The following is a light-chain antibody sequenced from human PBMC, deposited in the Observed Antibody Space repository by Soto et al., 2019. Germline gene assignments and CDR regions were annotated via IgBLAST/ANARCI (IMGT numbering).Light chain of an antibody. CDR3: QVWDITTDHYV. CDR2: YDS. J-gene: IGLJ1*01. V-gene: IGLV3-21*04. Sequence: SYELTQPPSVSVAPEKTARLTCRGANIGSKRVHWYRQKPGQAPVLVIYYDSDRPSGIPERFSGSNSGNTATLTINRVEAGDEADYCCQVWDITTDHYVFGTGTKVTVL. CDR1: NIGSKR.